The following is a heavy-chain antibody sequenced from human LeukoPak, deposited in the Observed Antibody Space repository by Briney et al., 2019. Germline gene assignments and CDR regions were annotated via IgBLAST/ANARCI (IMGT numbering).Heavy chain of an antibody. D-gene: IGHD3-22*01. CDR1: GVSISSYY. V-gene: IGHV4-59*08. Sequence: PSETLSRNCTGSGVSISSYYWSWIRQPPGKGLEWIGYIYYSGSTNYNPSLKSRVTISVDTSKNQFSLKLSSVTAADTAVYYCARHYYDSSGYYNNWFDPWGQGTLVTVSS. CDR2: IYYSGST. J-gene: IGHJ5*02. CDR3: ARHYYDSSGYYNNWFDP.